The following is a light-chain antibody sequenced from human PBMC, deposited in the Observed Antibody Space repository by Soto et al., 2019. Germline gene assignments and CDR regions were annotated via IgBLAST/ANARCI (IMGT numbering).Light chain of an antibody. Sequence: VLTQSPGTLSLSPGERATLSCRASQSVGSSYLAWYQLKRGQAPRLLIYGASSRATGIPDRVSGSGSGTDFTLTISRLEPEDFVVYYCLHYGTSLYTFGQGTKLEIK. J-gene: IGKJ2*01. CDR3: LHYGTSLYT. V-gene: IGKV3-20*01. CDR1: QSVGSSY. CDR2: GAS.